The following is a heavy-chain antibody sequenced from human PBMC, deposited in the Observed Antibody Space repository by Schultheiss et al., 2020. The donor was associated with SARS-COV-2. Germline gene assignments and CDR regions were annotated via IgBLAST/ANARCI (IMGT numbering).Heavy chain of an antibody. J-gene: IGHJ5*02. V-gene: IGHV4-4*02. CDR2: IYYSGST. CDR1: GGSISSSNW. Sequence: SETLSLTCAVSGGSISSSNWWSWVRQPPGKGLEWIGYIYYSGSTYYNPSLKSRVTISVDTSKNQFSLKLSSVTAADTAVYYCARTYNWFDPWGQGTLVTVSS. CDR3: ARTYNWFDP.